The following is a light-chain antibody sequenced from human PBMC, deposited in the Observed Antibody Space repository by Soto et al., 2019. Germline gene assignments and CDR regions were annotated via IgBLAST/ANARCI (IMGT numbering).Light chain of an antibody. CDR2: DAS. Sequence: EVVLTQSPATLSLSPWERATLSCRASESIGNYLAWYQQKLGQAHKLLIYDASHRAIGIPGRFSGDGSGTDFTLTISSLEPEDFAVYYCQWRSDWPPRLTFGGGTKVEIK. J-gene: IGKJ4*01. V-gene: IGKV3-11*01. CDR3: QWRSDWPPRLT. CDR1: ESIGNY.